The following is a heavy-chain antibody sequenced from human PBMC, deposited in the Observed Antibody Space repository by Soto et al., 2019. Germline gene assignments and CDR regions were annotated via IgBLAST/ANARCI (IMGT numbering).Heavy chain of an antibody. CDR2: ISSSSSTI. CDR3: ARGPSYSDSYFDH. J-gene: IGHJ4*02. Sequence: GGSLRLSCAAPGFTFSSYSMNWVRQAPGKGLEWVSYISSSSSTIYYADSVKGRFTISRDNSKNTVYLQMNSLRLEDTAVYYCARGPSYSDSYFDHWGQGTLVTVSS. V-gene: IGHV3-48*01. CDR1: GFTFSSYS. D-gene: IGHD4-17*01.